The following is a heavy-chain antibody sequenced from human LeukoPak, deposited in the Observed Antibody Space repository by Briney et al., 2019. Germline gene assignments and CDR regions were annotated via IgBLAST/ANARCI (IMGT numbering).Heavy chain of an antibody. CDR2: IRYDGSNK. D-gene: IGHD3-9*01. CDR1: GFTFSSYG. V-gene: IGHV3-30*02. CDR3: AKDDDILTGYSPGVDY. J-gene: IGHJ4*02. Sequence: PGGSLRLSCAASGFTFSSYGMHWVRQAPGKGLEWVAFIRYDGSNKYYADSVKGRFTISRDNSKNTLYLQMNSLRAEDTAVYYCAKDDDILTGYSPGVDYWGQGTLVTVSS.